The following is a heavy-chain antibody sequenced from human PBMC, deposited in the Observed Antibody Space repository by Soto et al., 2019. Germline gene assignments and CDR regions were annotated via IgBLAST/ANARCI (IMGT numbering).Heavy chain of an antibody. CDR3: ARHVAVARTRGFAS. CDR1: GGSISDNW. V-gene: IGHV4-4*02. Sequence: QVQLQESGPGLVKPSGTLSLTCAVSGGSISDNWWSWVRQPPGKGLEWIGEVYHSGTTFYNPSLKSRVTISLDKSARQISLTLNSVTAADTAVYYCARHVAVARTRGFASCGQCTLVTVSS. D-gene: IGHD2-21*01. J-gene: IGHJ4*02. CDR2: VYHSGTT.